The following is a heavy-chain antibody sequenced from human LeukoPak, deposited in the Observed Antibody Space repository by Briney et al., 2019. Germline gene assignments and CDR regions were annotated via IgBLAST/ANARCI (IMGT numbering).Heavy chain of an antibody. CDR2: INHSGST. V-gene: IGHV4-34*01. CDR3: ARGPSPGYFDWLTHFDY. Sequence: PSETLSLTCAVYGGSFSGYYWSWIRQPPGKGLEWIGEINHSGSTNYNPSLKSRVTISVDTSKYQFSLKLSSVTAADTAVYYCARGPSPGYFDWLTHFDYWGQGTLVTVSS. D-gene: IGHD3-9*01. CDR1: GGSFSGYY. J-gene: IGHJ4*02.